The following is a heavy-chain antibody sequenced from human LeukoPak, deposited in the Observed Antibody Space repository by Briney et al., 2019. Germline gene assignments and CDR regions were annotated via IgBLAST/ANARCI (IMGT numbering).Heavy chain of an antibody. CDR1: GITFNNYW. D-gene: IGHD6-19*01. CDR3: ARGGYSRGLDY. V-gene: IGHV3-74*01. J-gene: IGHJ4*02. CDR2: VDTDGSGT. Sequence: GGSLRLSCEASGITFNNYWLHWVRQAPGKGLVWVSRVDTDGSGTIYADSVKGRFTVSRDNAKNTLYLQMISLRAEDTAVYYCARGGYSRGLDYWGQGILVTVSS.